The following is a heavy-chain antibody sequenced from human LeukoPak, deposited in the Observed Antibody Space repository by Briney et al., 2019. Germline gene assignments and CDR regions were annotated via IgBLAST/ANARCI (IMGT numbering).Heavy chain of an antibody. CDR2: IIPIFGTA. V-gene: IGHV1-69*13. CDR3: ASDYGDYWWFDP. CDR1: GGTFSSYA. J-gene: IGHJ5*02. Sequence: ASVKVSCKASGGTFSSYAISWVRQAPGQGLEWMGGIIPIFGTANHAQKFQGRVTITADESTSTAYMELSSLRSEATAVSYCASDYGDYWWFDPWGQGTLVTVSS. D-gene: IGHD4-17*01.